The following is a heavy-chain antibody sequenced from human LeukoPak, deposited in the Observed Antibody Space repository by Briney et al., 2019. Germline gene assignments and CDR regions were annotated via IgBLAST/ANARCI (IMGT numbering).Heavy chain of an antibody. D-gene: IGHD3-10*01. J-gene: IGHJ6*02. Sequence: PSETLSLTCTVSGGSISSGDYYWSWIRQPPGKGLEWIGYIYYSGSTYYNPSLKSRVTISVDTSKNQFSLKLSSVTAADTAVYYCARDRLLWFGESSQRGYYYYGMDVWGQGTTVTVSS. CDR1: GGSISSGDYY. CDR3: ARDRLLWFGESSQRGYYYYGMDV. V-gene: IGHV4-30-4*01. CDR2: IYYSGST.